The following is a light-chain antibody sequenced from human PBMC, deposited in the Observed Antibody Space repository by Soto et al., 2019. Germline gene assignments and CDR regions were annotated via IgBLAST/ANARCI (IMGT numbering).Light chain of an antibody. Sequence: QSVLTQPPSVSGAPGQRVTISCTRSSYNIGAGYDVHWYQQLPGTAPKLLIYGNSNRPSGVPDRFSGSKAGTSASLAITGLQAEDEADYYCQSYDSSLSGWVFGGGTQLTVL. CDR1: SYNIGAGYD. V-gene: IGLV1-40*01. CDR3: QSYDSSLSGWV. J-gene: IGLJ3*02. CDR2: GNS.